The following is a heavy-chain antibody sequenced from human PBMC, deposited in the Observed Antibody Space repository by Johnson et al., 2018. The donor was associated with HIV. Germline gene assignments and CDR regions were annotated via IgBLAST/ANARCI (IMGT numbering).Heavy chain of an antibody. D-gene: IGHD6-19*01. V-gene: IGHV3-11*04. CDR2: ISSSGASI. CDR1: GFSFSDYY. CDR3: AKGGSGTTRIRAQEGAFDI. J-gene: IGHJ3*02. Sequence: QVLLVESGGGLVKPGGSLRLSCAASGFSFSDYYMTWIRQAPGKGLEWVSYISSSGASIYYADSVKGRFTISRDNAKNSLYLQMNSLRAEDTAVYYCAKGGSGTTRIRAQEGAFDILGQGTMVTVSS.